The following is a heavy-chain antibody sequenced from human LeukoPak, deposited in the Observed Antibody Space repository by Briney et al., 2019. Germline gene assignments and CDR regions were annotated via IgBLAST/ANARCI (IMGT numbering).Heavy chain of an antibody. D-gene: IGHD2-2*01. J-gene: IGHJ5*02. CDR2: IIPILGIA. CDR1: GGTFSSYA. CDR3: ARVYCSRTSCYNWFDP. Sequence: SVKVSCKASGGTFSSYAISWVRQAPGQGLEWMGRIIPILGIANYAQKFQGRVTITADKSTNTAYMELSSLRSEDTAMYYCARVYCSRTSCYNWFDPWGQGTLVTASS. V-gene: IGHV1-69*04.